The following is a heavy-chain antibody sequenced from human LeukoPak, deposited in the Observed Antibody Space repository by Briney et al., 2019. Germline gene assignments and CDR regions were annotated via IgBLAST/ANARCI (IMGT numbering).Heavy chain of an antibody. CDR1: GGSISSGDYY. CDR2: IYYSGST. Sequence: SETLSLTCTVSGGSISSGDYYWSGIRQPPGKGLEWIGYIYYSGSTYYNPSLKSRVTISVDTSKNQFSLKLSSVTAADTAVYYCARYTATTVTFDYWGQGTLVTVSS. V-gene: IGHV4-30-4*01. CDR3: ARYTATTVTFDY. J-gene: IGHJ4*02. D-gene: IGHD4-17*01.